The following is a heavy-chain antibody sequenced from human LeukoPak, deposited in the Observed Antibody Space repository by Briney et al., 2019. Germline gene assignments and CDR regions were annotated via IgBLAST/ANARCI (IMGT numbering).Heavy chain of an antibody. J-gene: IGHJ4*02. CDR1: GGSISSSSYY. Sequence: SETLSLTCTVSGGSISSSSYYWGWIRQPPGKGLEWLGSIYYSGSTYYNPSLKSRVTISVDTSKNQFSLKLSSVTAADTAVYYCARQLGPSSYEYSSSYWGQGTLVTVSS. CDR2: IYYSGST. V-gene: IGHV4-39*01. CDR3: ARQLGPSSYEYSSSY. D-gene: IGHD6-6*01.